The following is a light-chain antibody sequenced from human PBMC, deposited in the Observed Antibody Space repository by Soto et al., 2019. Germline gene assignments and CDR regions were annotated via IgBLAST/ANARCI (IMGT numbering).Light chain of an antibody. Sequence: EVVLTQSPATLSLSPGESATLSCRASQSVSVNFAWYQQKPGQAPRPLIYSASDRAPGIPARFSGRGSGTYFTLAISSLEPEDFAIYYCQERNRWPRGTFGVGTKVEIK. CDR2: SAS. J-gene: IGKJ4*01. V-gene: IGKV3-11*01. CDR3: QERNRWPRGT. CDR1: QSVSVN.